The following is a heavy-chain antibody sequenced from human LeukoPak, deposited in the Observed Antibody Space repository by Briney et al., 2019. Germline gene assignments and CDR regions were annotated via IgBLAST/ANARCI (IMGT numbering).Heavy chain of an antibody. D-gene: IGHD1-26*01. V-gene: IGHV4-39*07. CDR1: GGSISSTSYY. CDR3: AQVSSGLGPLRDY. Sequence: SETLSLTCTVSGGSISSTSYYWGWIRQPPGKGLQWIGTIYNSGTTYYNPSLKSRVTISVDTSKTQFSLKLSSVTAADTAVYYCAQVSSGLGPLRDYWGQGTLVTVSS. CDR2: IYNSGTT. J-gene: IGHJ4*02.